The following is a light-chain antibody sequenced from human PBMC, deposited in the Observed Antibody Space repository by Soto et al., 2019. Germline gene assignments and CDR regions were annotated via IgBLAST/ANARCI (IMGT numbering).Light chain of an antibody. CDR3: QQYNNWPLT. V-gene: IGKV3-15*01. CDR2: GAS. Sequence: EIVMTQSPATLSVSPGERAALSCRASQSVSSNLAWYQQNPGQAPRLLIYGASTRATGIPARFSGSGSGTEFTLTISILQSEDFAVYYCQQYNNWPLTFGGGTKVEIK. CDR1: QSVSSN. J-gene: IGKJ4*01.